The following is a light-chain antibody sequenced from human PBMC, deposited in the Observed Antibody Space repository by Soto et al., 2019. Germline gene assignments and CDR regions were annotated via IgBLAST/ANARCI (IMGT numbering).Light chain of an antibody. CDR1: QSVSIY. CDR3: QHRSSSPIT. J-gene: IGKJ4*01. V-gene: IGKV3-11*01. CDR2: DAS. Sequence: EIRLTLSPGTLSLSAGQRATVCCRASQSVSIYLAWYQQKPGKAPRLLIYDASNRATGIPARFSGSGSGTDFTLTISSLQPEDVAVYYCQHRSSSPITFGEGTKLDI.